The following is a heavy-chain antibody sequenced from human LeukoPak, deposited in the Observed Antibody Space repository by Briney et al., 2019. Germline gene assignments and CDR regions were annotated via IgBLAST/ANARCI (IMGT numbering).Heavy chain of an antibody. Sequence: GGSLRLSCAASGFSFSNFGMNWVRQAPGRGLEWVSSISSSSSYIYYADSVKGRFTISRDNAKNSLYLQMNSLRAEDTAVYYCARNRIAVAGAFDYWGQGTLVTVSS. V-gene: IGHV3-21*01. CDR3: ARNRIAVAGAFDY. CDR2: ISSSSSYI. CDR1: GFSFSNFG. D-gene: IGHD6-19*01. J-gene: IGHJ4*02.